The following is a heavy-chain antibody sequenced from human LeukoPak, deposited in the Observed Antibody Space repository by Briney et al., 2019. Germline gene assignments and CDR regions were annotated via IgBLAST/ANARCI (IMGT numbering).Heavy chain of an antibody. CDR1: GFTFNNYA. CDR2: ISGGGETT. D-gene: IGHD4-17*01. CDR3: ARDYADYVGYFFFDY. V-gene: IGHV3-23*01. J-gene: IGHJ4*02. Sequence: GGSLRLSCAASGFTFNNYAMNWVRQAPGKGLEWVSSISGGGETTYYADSAKGRFTISRDNSQNRLYLQMNSLRAEDTAVYYSARDYADYVGYFFFDYWGQGTLVTVSS.